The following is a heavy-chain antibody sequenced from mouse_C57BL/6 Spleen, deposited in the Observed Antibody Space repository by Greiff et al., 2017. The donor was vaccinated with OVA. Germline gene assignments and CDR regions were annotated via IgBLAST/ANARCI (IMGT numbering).Heavy chain of an antibody. CDR3: AREDYYGSRAWFAY. CDR2: IYPSDSET. Sequence: VQLQQPGAELVRPGSSVKLSCKASGYTFTSYWMDWVKQRPGQGLEWIGNIYPSDSETHYNQKFKDKATLTVDKSSSTAYMQLSSLTSEDSAVYYCAREDYYGSRAWFAYWGQGTLVTVSA. V-gene: IGHV1-61*01. J-gene: IGHJ3*01. D-gene: IGHD1-1*01. CDR1: GYTFTSYW.